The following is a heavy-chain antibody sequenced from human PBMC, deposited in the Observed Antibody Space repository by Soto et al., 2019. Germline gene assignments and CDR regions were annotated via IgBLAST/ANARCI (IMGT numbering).Heavy chain of an antibody. J-gene: IGHJ4*02. Sequence: SVKVSCKASGGTFSSYTISWVRQAPGQGLEWMGRIIPILGIANYAQKFQGRVTITADKSTSTAYMELSSLRSEDTAVYYCARDTAAEKYRSSSGFIDYWGQGTLVTVSS. CDR3: ARDTAAEKYRSSSGFIDY. CDR2: IIPILGIA. D-gene: IGHD6-6*01. V-gene: IGHV1-69*04. CDR1: GGTFSSYT.